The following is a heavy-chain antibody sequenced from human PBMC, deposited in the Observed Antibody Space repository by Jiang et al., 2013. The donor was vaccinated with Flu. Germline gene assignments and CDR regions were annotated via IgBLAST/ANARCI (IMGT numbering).Heavy chain of an antibody. Sequence: LLKPSETLSLICAVNGGSFSGYYWTWIRQTPDKGLEWIGEINHVGGTNYNPSLKGRITTSVDTAKNQFSLNLTSVTAADTAKYYCARGRMTFGGALVIPPPFFDYWAEESRSPSPQ. J-gene: IGHJ4*01. CDR1: GGSFSGYY. CDR2: INHVGGT. CDR3: ARGRMTFGGALVIPPPFFDY. D-gene: IGHD3-16*02. V-gene: IGHV4-34*01.